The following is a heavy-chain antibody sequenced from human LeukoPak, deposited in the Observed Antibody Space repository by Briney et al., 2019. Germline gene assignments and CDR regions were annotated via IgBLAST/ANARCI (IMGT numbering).Heavy chain of an antibody. CDR2: ISYIGST. V-gene: IGHV4-59*11. J-gene: IGHJ3*02. CDR3: ARELVTVTKGFDI. D-gene: IGHD4-17*01. Sequence: SETLSLTCAVSADSFSSHYWTWIRQPPGKGLEWIGYISYIGSTNYNPSLKRRVTTSVDTSNNQFSLKLSSVTAADTAGYYCARELVTVTKGFDIWGQGTMVTVSS. CDR1: ADSFSSHY.